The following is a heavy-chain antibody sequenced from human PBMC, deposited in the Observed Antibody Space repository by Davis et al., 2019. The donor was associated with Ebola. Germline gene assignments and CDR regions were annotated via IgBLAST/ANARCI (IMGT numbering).Heavy chain of an antibody. D-gene: IGHD6-13*01. J-gene: IGHJ6*02. CDR2: IKSKTDGGTT. CDR1: GFTFSNAW. Sequence: PGGSLRLSCAASGFTFSNAWMNWVRQAPGKGLEWVGRIKSKTDGGTTDYAAPVKGRFTISRDDSKNTLYLQMNSLKTEDTAVYYCTTAFPSRIAAAGPYYYYYGMDVWGQGTAVTVSS. V-gene: IGHV3-15*07. CDR3: TTAFPSRIAAAGPYYYYYGMDV.